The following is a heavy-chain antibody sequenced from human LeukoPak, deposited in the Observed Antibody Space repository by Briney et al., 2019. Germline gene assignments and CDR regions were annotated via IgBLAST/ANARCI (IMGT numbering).Heavy chain of an antibody. Sequence: ASVKVSCKASGYTFTAYYMHWVRQAPGQGLEWMGRINPNSGGPNYAQKFQGRVTMTRDTSISTAYMELSRLRSDDTAVYYCARDEGVLTSDYWGQGTLVTVSS. CDR2: INPNSGGP. J-gene: IGHJ4*02. D-gene: IGHD2-8*02. CDR3: ARDEGVLTSDY. CDR1: GYTFTAYY. V-gene: IGHV1-2*06.